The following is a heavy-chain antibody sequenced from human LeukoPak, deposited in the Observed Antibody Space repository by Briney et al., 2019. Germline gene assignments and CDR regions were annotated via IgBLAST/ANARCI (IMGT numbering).Heavy chain of an antibody. CDR3: AKDYDAVWGGTDY. CDR2: ISGSGGST. J-gene: IGHJ4*02. D-gene: IGHD3-16*01. CDR1: GFTFSIYA. Sequence: GGSLRLSCAASGFTFSIYAMSWVRQAPGKGLEWVSAISGSGGSTYYADSVKVRFTISRDNSKNTLYLQMNSLRAEDTAVYYCAKDYDAVWGGTDYWGQGILVTVSS. V-gene: IGHV3-23*01.